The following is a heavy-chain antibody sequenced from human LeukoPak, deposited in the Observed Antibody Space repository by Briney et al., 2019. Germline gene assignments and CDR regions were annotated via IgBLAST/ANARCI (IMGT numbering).Heavy chain of an antibody. J-gene: IGHJ4*02. CDR1: GFTFSSYS. Sequence: GGSLRLSCAASGFTFSSYSMNWVRQAPGKGLEWVAFIRYDGSNKYYADSVKGRFTISRDNSKNTLYLQMNSLRAEDTAVYYCAKDPLYSSSWGGDYWGQGTLVTVSS. CDR2: IRYDGSNK. V-gene: IGHV3-30*02. D-gene: IGHD6-13*01. CDR3: AKDPLYSSSWGGDY.